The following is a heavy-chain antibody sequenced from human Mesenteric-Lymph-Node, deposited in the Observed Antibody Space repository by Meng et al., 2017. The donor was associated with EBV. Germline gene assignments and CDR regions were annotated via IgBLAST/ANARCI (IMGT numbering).Heavy chain of an antibody. CDR2: IIPLFGPP. CDR3: ARDRDAYNYYFDY. D-gene: IGHD5-24*01. Sequence: QCGSEVEKPGFPVMVSCKTSGDTFSNYAITWVRQAPGQGTEWSGGIIPLFGPPNYAQKFQGRVTINADVSTNTAYMELSSLRSEDTAVYYCARDRDAYNYYFDYWGQGTLVTVSS. J-gene: IGHJ4*02. V-gene: IGHV1-69*01. CDR1: GDTFSNYA.